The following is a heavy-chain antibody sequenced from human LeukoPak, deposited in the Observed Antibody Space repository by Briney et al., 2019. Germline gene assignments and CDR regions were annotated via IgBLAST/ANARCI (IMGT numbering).Heavy chain of an antibody. CDR2: ISATSSDI. D-gene: IGHD5-12*01. J-gene: IGHJ4*02. CDR3: AQSLFSAFDKYLDS. Sequence: GGPLRLSCAASGFDFESYTMTWVRQAPGKGLEWVSLISATSSDINDAESVRGRFTITRDNANNSLFLQMASLRVEDTLIYYCAQSLFSAFDKYLDSWGQGTLVTVSS. CDR1: GFDFESYT. V-gene: IGHV3-21*04.